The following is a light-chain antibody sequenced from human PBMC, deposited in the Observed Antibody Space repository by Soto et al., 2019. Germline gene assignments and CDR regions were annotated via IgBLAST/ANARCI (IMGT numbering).Light chain of an antibody. Sequence: EVLMTQTPTTLSVSQVERVTLSCMSSQSVRSNLAWYQQKPGQSPRLLIYGASTRATGIPARFSGSGSGTEFTLTISSLQSEDFAVYYCQQYNNWPPITFGQGTLLAN. CDR1: QSVRSN. CDR3: QQYNNWPPIT. J-gene: IGKJ5*01. CDR2: GAS. V-gene: IGKV3-15*01.